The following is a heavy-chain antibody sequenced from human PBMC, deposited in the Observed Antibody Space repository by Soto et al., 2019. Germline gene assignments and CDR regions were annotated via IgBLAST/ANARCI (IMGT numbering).Heavy chain of an antibody. CDR2: IIPFAGIP. CDR1: GGTFSSYT. Sequence: QVQLVQSGAEVKKPGSSVKVSCKASGGTFSSYTFSWVRQAPGQGLEWVGRIIPFAGIPNYAQKFEGRVTITADISKPTAYLELSGLRSEDTAVYYCASPYGTGSSGWYHWGQGTLVTVSS. D-gene: IGHD3-10*01. V-gene: IGHV1-69*02. J-gene: IGHJ5*02. CDR3: ASPYGTGSSGWYH.